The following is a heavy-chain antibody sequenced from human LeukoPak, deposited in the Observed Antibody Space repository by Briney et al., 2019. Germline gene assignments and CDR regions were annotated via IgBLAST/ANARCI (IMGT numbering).Heavy chain of an antibody. CDR1: GGSISSSSYY. V-gene: IGHV4-39*01. Sequence: PSETLSLTCTVSGGSISSSSYYWGWIRQPPGKGLEWIGNIYNSGRTYYNPSLKSRVTISVDTSKNQFSLKLSSVTAADTAVYYCARHQGYYGSGSYYFDYWGQGTLVTVSS. J-gene: IGHJ4*02. CDR2: IYNSGRT. CDR3: ARHQGYYGSGSYYFDY. D-gene: IGHD3-10*01.